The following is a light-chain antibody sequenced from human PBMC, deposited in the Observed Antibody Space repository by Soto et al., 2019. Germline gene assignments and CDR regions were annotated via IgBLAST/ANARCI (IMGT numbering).Light chain of an antibody. CDR1: QSVNSN. Sequence: EMVMTQSTAILSVSPGEGATLSCRASQSVNSNYLAWYQQHPGQPPRLLIYGISTRATGIPARFSGSGSGTEFSLTISSLQSEDFAVYYCQQYSKWPITFGQGNDWRL. J-gene: IGKJ5*01. CDR2: GIS. V-gene: IGKV3-15*01. CDR3: QQYSKWPIT.